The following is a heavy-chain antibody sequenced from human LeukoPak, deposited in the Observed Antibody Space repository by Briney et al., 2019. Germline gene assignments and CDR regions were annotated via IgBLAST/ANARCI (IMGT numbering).Heavy chain of an antibody. V-gene: IGHV3-23*01. D-gene: IGHD3-22*01. Sequence: GGSLRLSCAASGFTFSSYAMSWVRQAPGKGLEWVSAISGSGGSTYHADSVKGRFTISRDNSKNTLYLQMNSLRAEDTAVYYCARDSSGNFDYWGQGTLVTVSS. CDR1: GFTFSSYA. J-gene: IGHJ4*02. CDR3: ARDSSGNFDY. CDR2: ISGSGGST.